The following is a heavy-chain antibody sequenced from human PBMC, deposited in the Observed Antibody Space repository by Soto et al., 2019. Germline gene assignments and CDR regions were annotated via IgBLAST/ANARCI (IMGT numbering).Heavy chain of an antibody. J-gene: IGHJ3*02. Sequence: ASVKVSCKASGYTFTSYDINWVRQATGQGLEWMGWMNPNSSNTGYAQKFQGRVTMTRNTSISTAYMELSSLRSEDTAVYYCARALISHDAFDIWGQGTMVTVSS. V-gene: IGHV1-8*01. CDR2: MNPNSSNT. D-gene: IGHD2-8*01. CDR3: ARALISHDAFDI. CDR1: GYTFTSYD.